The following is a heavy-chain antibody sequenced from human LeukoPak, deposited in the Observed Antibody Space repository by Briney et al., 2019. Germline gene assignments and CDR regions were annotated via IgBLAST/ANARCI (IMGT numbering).Heavy chain of an antibody. J-gene: IGHJ6*02. D-gene: IGHD5-24*01. V-gene: IGHV3-21*01. CDR1: GFTFSSYS. CDR2: ISSSSSYI. Sequence: GGSLRLSCAASGFTFSSYSMNWVRQAPGKGLEWVSSISSSSSYIYYADSVKGRFTISRDNAKNSLYLQMNSLRAEDTAVYYCARDRSQQRYLYGMDVWGQGTTVTVSS. CDR3: ARDRSQQRYLYGMDV.